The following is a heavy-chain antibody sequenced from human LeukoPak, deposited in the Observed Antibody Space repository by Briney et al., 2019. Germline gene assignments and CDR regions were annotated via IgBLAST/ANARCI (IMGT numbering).Heavy chain of an antibody. V-gene: IGHV3-15*01. Sequence: GGSLRLSCAVSGFAFSNAWINWVRQAPGKGLEWVARIKTKTEGGTTDYAAPVKGRFTISRDDSKNTVYLQMNGLKTEDTAMYYCTTERVRGEGCFDSWGQGTLVTVSS. CDR1: GFAFSNAW. CDR2: IKTKTEGGTT. CDR3: TTERVRGEGCFDS. D-gene: IGHD3-10*01. J-gene: IGHJ4*02.